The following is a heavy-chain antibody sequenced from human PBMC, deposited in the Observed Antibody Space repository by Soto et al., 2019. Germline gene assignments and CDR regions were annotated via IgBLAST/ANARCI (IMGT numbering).Heavy chain of an antibody. CDR3: ARADDYSDAFDI. D-gene: IGHD5-12*01. V-gene: IGHV4-34*01. CDR2: INHSGST. CDR1: GGSFSGYY. J-gene: IGHJ3*02. Sequence: SETLSLTCAVYGGSFSGYYCSWIRQPPGKGPEWIGEINHSGSTNYNPSLKSRVTISVDTSKTQFSLKLNSLTAADTAVYYCARADDYSDAFDIWGQGTMVTVSS.